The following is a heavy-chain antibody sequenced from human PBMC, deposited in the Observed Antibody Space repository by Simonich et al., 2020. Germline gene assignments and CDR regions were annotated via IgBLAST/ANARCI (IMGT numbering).Heavy chain of an antibody. CDR1: GYTFTGYY. Sequence: QVQLVQSGAEVKKPGASVKVSCKASGYTFTGYYMHWVRQAPGQGLEGMGWINPNSGGTTYAQKFQGRVTMTRDKSISTAYMELSRLRSDDTAVYYCARSHIAAAGTGYFQHWGQGTLVTVSS. D-gene: IGHD6-13*01. CDR3: ARSHIAAAGTGYFQH. V-gene: IGHV1-2*02. J-gene: IGHJ1*01. CDR2: INPNSGGT.